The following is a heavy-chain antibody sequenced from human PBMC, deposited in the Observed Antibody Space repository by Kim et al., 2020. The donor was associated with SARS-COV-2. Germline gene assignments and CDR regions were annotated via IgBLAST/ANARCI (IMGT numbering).Heavy chain of an antibody. CDR3: ARGANTLSAFDL. V-gene: IGHV1-2*02. J-gene: IGHJ3*01. Sequence: TKDAGRFQGRVTMTRDTSISTVYMELSRLKSDDTAVYYGARGANTLSAFDLWGQGTMVTVSS. D-gene: IGHD3-16*01. CDR2: T.